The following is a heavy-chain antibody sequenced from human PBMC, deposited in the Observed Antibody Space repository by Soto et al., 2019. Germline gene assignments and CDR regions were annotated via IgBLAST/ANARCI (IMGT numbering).Heavy chain of an antibody. CDR3: ARRRYYYGMDV. Sequence: SETLSLTCAVSGGSLSSPNWWTWVRQPPGKGLEWIAEVYHSGATAFNPSLRSRVSISVDKSKNQFSLKLSSVTAADTAVYYCARRRYYYGMDVWGQGTTVTVSS. V-gene: IGHV4-4*02. CDR1: GGSLSSPNW. CDR2: VYHSGAT. J-gene: IGHJ6*02.